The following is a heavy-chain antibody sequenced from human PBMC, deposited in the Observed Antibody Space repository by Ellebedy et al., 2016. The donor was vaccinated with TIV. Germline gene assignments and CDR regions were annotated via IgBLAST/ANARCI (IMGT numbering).Heavy chain of an antibody. Sequence: GESLKISXAASGFTFSSYWMHWVRQAPGKGLVWVSRINSDGSSTSYADSVKGRFTISRDNAKNTLYLQMNSLRAEDTAVYYCVKEITMVRGENCFDYWGQGTLVTVSS. J-gene: IGHJ4*02. CDR1: GFTFSSYW. D-gene: IGHD3-10*01. CDR2: INSDGSST. V-gene: IGHV3-74*01. CDR3: VKEITMVRGENCFDY.